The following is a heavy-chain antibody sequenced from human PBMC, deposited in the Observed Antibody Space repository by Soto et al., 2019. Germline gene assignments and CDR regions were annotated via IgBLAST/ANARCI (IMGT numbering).Heavy chain of an antibody. CDR2: ISSNGGNP. D-gene: IGHD3-16*02. Sequence: GGSLRLSCAASGFTFSGYAMNWVRQAPGKGLEWVSGISSNGGNPDYRDSVKGRFTISRDNSKHTLYLQMTSLTAEDTVVYHCARRMITFGGVIGNFDYWGQGTLVTVSS. CDR3: ARRMITFGGVIGNFDY. V-gene: IGHV3-23*01. J-gene: IGHJ4*02. CDR1: GFTFSGYA.